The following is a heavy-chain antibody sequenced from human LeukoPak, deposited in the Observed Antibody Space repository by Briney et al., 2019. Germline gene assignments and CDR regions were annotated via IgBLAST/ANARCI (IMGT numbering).Heavy chain of an antibody. CDR3: ARSGMSVLYFDY. V-gene: IGHV1-46*01. CDR1: GYTFTSNS. Sequence: ASVKVSCKASGYTFTSNSMHWVRQAPGQGLEWMGIINPSGGSTSYAQKFQGRVTMTRDTSTSTVYMELSSLRSEDTAVYYCARSGMSVLYFDYWGQGTLVTVSS. CDR2: INPSGGST. D-gene: IGHD1-1*01. J-gene: IGHJ4*02.